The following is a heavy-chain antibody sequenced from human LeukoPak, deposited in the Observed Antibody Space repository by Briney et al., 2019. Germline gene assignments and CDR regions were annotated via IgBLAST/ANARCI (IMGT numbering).Heavy chain of an antibody. CDR3: ARMEGYYDILTGYWVGSWFDP. J-gene: IGHJ5*02. V-gene: IGHV4-34*01. D-gene: IGHD3-9*01. CDR2: INHSGST. Sequence: SETLSLTCAVYGGSFSGYYWSWIRQPPGKGLEWIGEINHSGSTNYNPSLKSRVTISVDTSKNQFSLKLSSVTAADTAVHYCARMEGYYDILTGYWVGSWFDPWGQGTLVTVSS. CDR1: GGSFSGYY.